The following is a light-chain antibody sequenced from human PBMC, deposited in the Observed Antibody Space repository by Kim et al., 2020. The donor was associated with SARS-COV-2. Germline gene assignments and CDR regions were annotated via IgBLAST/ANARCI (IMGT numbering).Light chain of an antibody. Sequence: EIQMTQSPYTLSSSVGDRVTITCRASQNFNTRLAWYQQRPGKAPQVLIYNASNLENGVPSRFSGSGSGTEFTLTISGLQPDDFATYYCQQYNDHHLTFGVGTKVDIK. V-gene: IGKV1-5*01. CDR1: QNFNTR. CDR2: NAS. J-gene: IGKJ4*01. CDR3: QQYNDHHLT.